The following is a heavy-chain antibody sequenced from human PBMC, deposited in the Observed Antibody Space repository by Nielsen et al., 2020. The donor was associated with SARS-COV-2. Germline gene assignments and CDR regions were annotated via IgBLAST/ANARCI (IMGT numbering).Heavy chain of an antibody. D-gene: IGHD6-13*01. J-gene: IGHJ6*02. Sequence: VRQAPGKGLEWIGEIHNSGRTNYNPSLKSRVTTSVDTSKNQFSLNRNSVPAADTAVYYCASGEGRYSSSWGYYYYGMDVWGQGTTVTVSS. V-gene: IGHV4-4*02. CDR3: ASGEGRYSSSWGYYYYGMDV. CDR2: IHNSGRT.